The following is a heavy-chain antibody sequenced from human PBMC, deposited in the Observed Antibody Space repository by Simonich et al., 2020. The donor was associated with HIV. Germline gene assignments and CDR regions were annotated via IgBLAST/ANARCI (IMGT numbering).Heavy chain of an antibody. D-gene: IGHD3-22*01. J-gene: IGHJ3*02. CDR2: INQSGST. CDR1: GGSFSSYY. V-gene: IGHV4-34*01. Sequence: QVQLQQWGAGLLKPSETLSLICAVYGGSFSSYYWSWNRQPPGKGLEGTGEINQSGSTTYNPSLKSRVTISVDTSKNQFSLKLNSVTAADTAVYYCATQSMIVVAGDDDAFDIWGQGTMVTVSS. CDR3: ATQSMIVVAGDDDAFDI.